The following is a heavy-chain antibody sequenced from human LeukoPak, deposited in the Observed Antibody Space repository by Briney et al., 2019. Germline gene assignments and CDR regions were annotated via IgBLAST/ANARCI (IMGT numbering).Heavy chain of an antibody. V-gene: IGHV3-66*01. CDR2: IYSGGST. CDR1: GFTFSSYS. J-gene: IGHJ6*02. CDR3: ARDKRSSYYYYGMDV. Sequence: GGSLRLSCAASGFTFSSYSMNWVRQAPGKGLEWVSVIYSGGSTYYADSVKGRFTISRDNSKNTLYLQMNSPRAEDTAVYYCARDKRSSYYYYGMDVWGQGTTVTVSS.